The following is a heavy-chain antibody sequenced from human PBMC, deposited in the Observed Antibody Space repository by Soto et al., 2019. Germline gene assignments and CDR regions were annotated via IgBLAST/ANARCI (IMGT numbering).Heavy chain of an antibody. CDR2: INHSGST. J-gene: IGHJ4*02. V-gene: IGHV4-34*01. D-gene: IGHD3-9*01. Sequence: SETLSLTCAVYGVSFSGYYWSWIRQPPGKGLEWIGEINHSGSTNYNPSLKSRVTISVDTSKNQFSLKLSSVTAADTAVYYCARGQPDILTGYARNYFDYWGQGTLVTVSS. CDR1: GVSFSGYY. CDR3: ARGQPDILTGYARNYFDY.